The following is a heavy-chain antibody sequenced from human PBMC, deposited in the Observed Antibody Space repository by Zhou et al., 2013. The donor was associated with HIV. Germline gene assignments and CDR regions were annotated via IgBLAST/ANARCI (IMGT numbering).Heavy chain of an antibody. J-gene: IGHJ4*02. CDR3: ARDDSSGWPEGFDY. Sequence: QVQLVQSGAEVKKPGSSVKVSCKASGGTFRYAINWVRQAPGQGLEWMGGIIPIFGTAKYAQKFQGRVTITADKSTSTAYMELSSLTSEDTAVYYCARDDSSGWPEGFDYWGQGTLVTVSS. CDR2: IIPIFGTA. V-gene: IGHV1-69*14. D-gene: IGHD6-19*01. CDR1: GGTFRYA.